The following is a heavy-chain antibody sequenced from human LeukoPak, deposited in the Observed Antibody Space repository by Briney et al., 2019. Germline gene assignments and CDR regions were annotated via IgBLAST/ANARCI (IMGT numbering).Heavy chain of an antibody. J-gene: IGHJ6*02. CDR1: GFTFSSYE. V-gene: IGHV3-48*03. CDR2: ISSSGSTI. D-gene: IGHD2-15*01. Sequence: GESLRLSCAASGFTFSSYEMNWVRQAPGKGLEWVSYISSSGSTIYYADSVKGRFTISRDNAKNSLCLQMNSLRAEDTAVYYCARDSVSYCSGGSCYSFAYYYGMDVWGQGTTVTVSS. CDR3: ARDSVSYCSGGSCYSFAYYYGMDV.